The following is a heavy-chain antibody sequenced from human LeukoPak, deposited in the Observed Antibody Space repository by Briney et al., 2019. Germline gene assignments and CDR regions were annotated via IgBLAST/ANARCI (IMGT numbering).Heavy chain of an antibody. CDR3: ARSVLFDH. J-gene: IGHJ5*02. CDR2: IYYSGST. Sequence: SETLSLTCTVSGDSIRSYYWSWIRQPPGKGLEWIGYIYYSGSTNYNPSLKSRVTMSVDTSKNQFSLKLSSVTAADTAVYYCARSVLFDHWGQGTLVTVSS. CDR1: GDSIRSYY. V-gene: IGHV4-59*01.